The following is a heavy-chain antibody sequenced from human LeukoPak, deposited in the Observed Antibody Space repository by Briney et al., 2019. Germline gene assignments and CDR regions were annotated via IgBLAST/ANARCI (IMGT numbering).Heavy chain of an antibody. CDR1: GFTVSNNY. V-gene: IGHV3-53*01. CDR2: IYSGGNT. Sequence: GGSLRLSCAASGFTVSNNYMTWVRQAPGKGLEWVSVIYSGGNTYYADSVKGRFTISRDNAKNSLYLQMNSLRAEDTAVYYCARGQSYYYDSSGYYYLDYWGQGTLVTVSS. J-gene: IGHJ4*02. D-gene: IGHD3-22*01. CDR3: ARGQSYYYDSSGYYYLDY.